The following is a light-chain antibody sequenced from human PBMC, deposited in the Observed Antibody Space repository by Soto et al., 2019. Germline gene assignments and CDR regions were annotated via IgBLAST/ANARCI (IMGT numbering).Light chain of an antibody. V-gene: IGKV1-39*01. J-gene: IGKJ1*01. CDR1: QSISNH. CDR3: QQRYSSPQT. CDR2: AAS. Sequence: DIRMTQSPSSLSASVEDRVIITCRASQSISNHLNWYQQKPGKAHKLLIFAASSLQKGVPSRVSGTRSGPHFTRTISSLQHADLETYCYQQRYSSPQTFCQATKV.